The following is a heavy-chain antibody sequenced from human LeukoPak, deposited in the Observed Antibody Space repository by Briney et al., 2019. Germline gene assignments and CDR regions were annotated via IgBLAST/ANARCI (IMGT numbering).Heavy chain of an antibody. J-gene: IGHJ6*03. V-gene: IGHV1-18*01. CDR1: GYTFSIYG. CDR2: ISAYNGKT. D-gene: IGHD1-26*01. Sequence: ASVKVSCKSSGYTFSIYGFTWVRHAPGQGLEWMGWISAYNGKTLYAEKFQGRVTMTTDTATSTVYMELRSLRSDDTAVYYCARVSYLRPSDYMDVWGKGTTVTVSS. CDR3: ARVSYLRPSDYMDV.